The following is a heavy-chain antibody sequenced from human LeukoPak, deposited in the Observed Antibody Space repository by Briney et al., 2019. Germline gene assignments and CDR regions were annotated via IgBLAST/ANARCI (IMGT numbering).Heavy chain of an antibody. V-gene: IGHV1-2*02. D-gene: IGHD3-10*01. J-gene: IGHJ6*02. CDR3: ARVRGVIVDYGMDV. CDR1: RYTFTGYY. CDR2: INPNSGGT. Sequence: ASVTVSCKASRYTFTGYYMHWVRQAPGQGLEWMGWINPNSGGTNYAQKFQGRVTMTRDTSISTAYMELSRLRSDDTAVYYCARVRGVIVDYGMDVWGQGTTVTVSS.